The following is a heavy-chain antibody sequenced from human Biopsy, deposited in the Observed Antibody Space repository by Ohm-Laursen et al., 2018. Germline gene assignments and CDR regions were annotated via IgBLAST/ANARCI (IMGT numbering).Heavy chain of an antibody. CDR3: ARVPLPGIGAAYQGRFLYGMDV. CDR1: GGSFNGYF. J-gene: IGHJ6*02. Sequence: SQTLSLTCAVSGGSFNGYFWSWIRQPPGKGLEWIGDITQSGSTNYSPSLKSRVTISVDTAKKQFSLSLRSVTAADTAVYYCARVPLPGIGAAYQGRFLYGMDVWGQGTTVTVSS. V-gene: IGHV4-34*01. CDR2: ITQSGST. D-gene: IGHD6-13*01.